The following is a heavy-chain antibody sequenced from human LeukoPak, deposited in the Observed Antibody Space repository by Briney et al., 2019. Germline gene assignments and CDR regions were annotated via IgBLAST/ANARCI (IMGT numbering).Heavy chain of an antibody. CDR3: ARDVGTTDWFDP. CDR2: IYYSGST. V-gene: IGHV4-59*02. D-gene: IGHD1-7*01. J-gene: IGHJ5*02. CDR1: GGSVSSYY. Sequence: SETLSLTCTVSGGSVSSYYWSWIRQPPGKGLEWIGYIYYSGSTNYNPSLKSRVTISVDTSKNQFSLKLSSVTAADTAVYYCARDVGTTDWFDPWGQGTLVTVSS.